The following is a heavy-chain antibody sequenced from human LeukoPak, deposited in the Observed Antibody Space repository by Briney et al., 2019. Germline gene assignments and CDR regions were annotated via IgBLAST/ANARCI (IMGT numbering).Heavy chain of an antibody. CDR1: GGTFSSYA. D-gene: IGHD4-17*01. J-gene: IGHJ4*02. V-gene: IGHV1-69*05. CDR3: ARDGVDGDYVSFDY. CDR2: IIPIFGTA. Sequence: GSSVKVSCKASGGTFSSYAISWVRQAPGQGLEWMGGIIPIFGTASYAQKFQGRVTMTRDTSTSTVYMELSSLRSEDTAVYYCARDGVDGDYVSFDYWGQGTLVTVSS.